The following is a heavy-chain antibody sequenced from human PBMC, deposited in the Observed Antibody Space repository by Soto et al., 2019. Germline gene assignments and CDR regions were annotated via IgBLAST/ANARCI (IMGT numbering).Heavy chain of an antibody. Sequence: QVQLQQWGAGLLKPSETLSLTCAVFGGSVNSGNYYWSWIRQPPGKGLEWIGEMSHSGGTHFNTSLKRRVTISVVSSKNQCPLKMISVTAADTALYYCARVERGTATAVVDAFDIWGPGTMVTVSS. CDR3: ARVERGTATAVVDAFDI. D-gene: IGHD6-13*01. CDR2: MSHSGGT. J-gene: IGHJ3*02. CDR1: GGSVNSGNYY. V-gene: IGHV4-34*01.